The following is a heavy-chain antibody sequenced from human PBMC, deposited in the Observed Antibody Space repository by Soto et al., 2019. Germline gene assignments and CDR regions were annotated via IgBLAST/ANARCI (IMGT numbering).Heavy chain of an antibody. Sequence: GASVXVSCKVSGNSLTELAMHWVRQAPGKGLEWMGGFDPEDGETIYAQKFQGRVTMTEDTSTDTLYMELSSLRSEDTAVYYCVTGVPGITGKTYDYWGQGTLVTVSS. J-gene: IGHJ4*02. CDR1: GNSLTELA. CDR2: FDPEDGET. CDR3: VTGVPGITGKTYDY. V-gene: IGHV1-24*01. D-gene: IGHD1-20*01.